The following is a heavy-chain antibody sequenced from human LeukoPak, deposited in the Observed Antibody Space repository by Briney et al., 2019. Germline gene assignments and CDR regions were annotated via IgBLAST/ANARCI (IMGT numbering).Heavy chain of an antibody. CDR1: GFTFSSSA. Sequence: GGSLRLSCAASGFTFSSSAMGWVRQAPGKGLELVSSISGGGSSIYYADSVKGRFTISRDNSRDTLSLQMSSLSAEDTAIYYCAKSWRTNNWTLYIDYWGQGTLVTVSS. D-gene: IGHD1-1*01. J-gene: IGHJ4*02. CDR2: ISGGGSSI. CDR3: AKSWRTNNWTLYIDY. V-gene: IGHV3-23*01.